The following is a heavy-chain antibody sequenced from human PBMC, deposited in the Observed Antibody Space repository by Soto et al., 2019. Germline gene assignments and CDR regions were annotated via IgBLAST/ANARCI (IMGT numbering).Heavy chain of an antibody. J-gene: IGHJ4*02. CDR2: ISASADAT. Sequence: GGSLRLSCASSGFTLSDFGMSWVRQAPGKGLEWVAVISASADATYYAASVKGRFTLSRDNSRNILYLQMNSLTVADTAVYYCAKKLTTYAVDPADYWGQGTQVTVSS. CDR1: GFTLSDFG. CDR3: AKKLTTYAVDPADY. D-gene: IGHD3-3*01. V-gene: IGHV3-23*01.